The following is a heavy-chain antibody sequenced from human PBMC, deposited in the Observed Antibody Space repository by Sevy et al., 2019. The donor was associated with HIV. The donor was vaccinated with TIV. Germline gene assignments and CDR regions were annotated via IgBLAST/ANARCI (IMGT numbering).Heavy chain of an antibody. J-gene: IGHJ4*01. Sequence: GGSLRLSCAASGFAFSTHAMHWVRQAPGKGLEWVAVISYEGTETFYAASVEGRFTISRDNSKNMLSLQINSLRPEDTTVYYCARDGGYSVKWYPLYWGHGTLVTVSS. D-gene: IGHD1-26*01. V-gene: IGHV3-30-3*01. CDR2: ISYEGTET. CDR1: GFAFSTHA. CDR3: ARDGGYSVKWYPLY.